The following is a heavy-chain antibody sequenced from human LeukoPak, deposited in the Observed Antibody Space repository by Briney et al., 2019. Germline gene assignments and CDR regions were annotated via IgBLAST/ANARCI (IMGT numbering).Heavy chain of an antibody. CDR1: GSTFSSYG. V-gene: IGHV3-30*02. Sequence: GGSLRLSCAASGSTFSSYGMHWVRQAPGKGLEWVAFIRYDGSNKYYADSVKGRFTISRDNSKNTLYLQMNSLRAEDTAVYYCAKAVSGGWYVGDYFDYWGQGTLVTVSS. CDR3: AKAVSGGWYVGDYFDY. J-gene: IGHJ4*02. D-gene: IGHD6-19*01. CDR2: IRYDGSNK.